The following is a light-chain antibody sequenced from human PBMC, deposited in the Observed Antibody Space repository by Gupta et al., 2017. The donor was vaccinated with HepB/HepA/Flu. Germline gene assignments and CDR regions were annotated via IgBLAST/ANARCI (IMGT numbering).Light chain of an antibody. J-gene: IGLJ2*01. Sequence: SYVLTQAPSASVAPGKTARITWGGNNIGSKSVHWYQQKPGQAPVLVIYYDSVRPSGIPERFSGSNSGNTATLTISRVEAGDEADYYCQVWDSSSDHPVFGGGTKLTVL. CDR1: NIGSKS. CDR2: YDS. CDR3: QVWDSSSDHPV. V-gene: IGLV3-21*04.